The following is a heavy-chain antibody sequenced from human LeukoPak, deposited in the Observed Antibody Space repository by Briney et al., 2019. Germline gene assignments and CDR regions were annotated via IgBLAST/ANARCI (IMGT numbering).Heavy chain of an antibody. CDR1: GDSISSGGHY. Sequence: PSETLSLTCAVSGDSISSGGHYWNWIRQRPGNGLEWIGYIFHTGTTYYNPSLKSRVTISVDTSKSHFSLKLSSVTAADTAVYYCARGLTQYSGSYYGTYYYYYMDVWGKGTTVTVSS. D-gene: IGHD1-26*01. V-gene: IGHV4-31*11. CDR2: IFHTGTT. CDR3: ARGLTQYSGSYYGTYYYYYMDV. J-gene: IGHJ6*03.